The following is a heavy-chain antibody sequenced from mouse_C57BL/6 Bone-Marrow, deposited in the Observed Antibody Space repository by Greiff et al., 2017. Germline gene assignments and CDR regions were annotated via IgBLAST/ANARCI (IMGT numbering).Heavy chain of an antibody. V-gene: IGHV5-4*03. J-gene: IGHJ3*01. CDR1: GFTFSSYA. D-gene: IGHD1-1*01. Sequence: EVKLVESGGGLVKPGGSLTLSCAASGFTFSSYAMSWVRQTPEKRLEWVATISDGGSYTYYPDNVQGRFTISRDNAKNNLYLQMSHLKSEDTAMYYCARGLYYYGSSYFAYWGQGTLVTVSA. CDR3: ARGLYYYGSSYFAY. CDR2: ISDGGSYT.